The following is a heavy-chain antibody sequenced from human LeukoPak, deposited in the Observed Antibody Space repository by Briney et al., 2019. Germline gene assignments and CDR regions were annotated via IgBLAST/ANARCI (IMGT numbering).Heavy chain of an antibody. V-gene: IGHV4-4*09. Sequence: PSETLSLTCTVSGGSISSYYWSWIRQPPGKGLEWIGYIYTSGSTNYNPSLKSRVTISVDTSKNQFSLKLSSVTAADTAVYYCARDAGQIAAAGAFDIWGQGTMVTVSS. J-gene: IGHJ3*02. D-gene: IGHD6-13*01. CDR1: GGSISSYY. CDR3: ARDAGQIAAAGAFDI. CDR2: IYTSGST.